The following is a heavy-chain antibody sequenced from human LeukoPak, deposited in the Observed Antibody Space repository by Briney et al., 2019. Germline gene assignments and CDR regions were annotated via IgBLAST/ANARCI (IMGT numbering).Heavy chain of an antibody. CDR2: ISGSGGST. J-gene: IGHJ4*02. D-gene: IGHD2-2*01. Sequence: PGGSLRLSCAASGFTFSSYAMSWVRQAPGKGLEWVSAISGSGGSTYYADSVKGRFTISRDNSKNTLYLQMNSLRAEDTAVYYCAKEGGELGYCSSTCCYWGQGTLVTVSS. CDR1: GFTFSSYA. V-gene: IGHV3-23*01. CDR3: AKEGGELGYCSSTCCY.